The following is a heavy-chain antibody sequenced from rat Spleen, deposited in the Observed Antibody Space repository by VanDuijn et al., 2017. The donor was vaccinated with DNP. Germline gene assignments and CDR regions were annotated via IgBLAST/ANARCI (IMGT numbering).Heavy chain of an antibody. Sequence: QVQLKESGPGLVQPSQTLSLACTVSGFSLTNFPVHWVRQPSGKGLEWMGVMWTGGSTDYNSALKSRLSISRDTSKSQVFLKMNSLQTEDIATYYCAREGYKGFDYWGQGVMVTVSS. CDR3: AREGYKGFDY. V-gene: IGHV2-30*01. J-gene: IGHJ2*01. CDR2: MWTGGST. CDR1: GFSLTNFP. D-gene: IGHD1-4*01.